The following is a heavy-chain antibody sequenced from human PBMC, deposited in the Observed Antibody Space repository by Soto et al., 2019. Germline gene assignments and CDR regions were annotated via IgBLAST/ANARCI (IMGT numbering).Heavy chain of an antibody. CDR2: IKQDGSEK. V-gene: IGHV3-7*01. CDR3: ARDRDWMGDYEGFDY. Sequence: GGSLRLSCAASGFTFSSYWMSWVRQAPGKGLEWVANIKQDGSEKYYVDSVKGRFTISRDNAKNSLYLQMNSLRAEDTAVYYCARDRDWMGDYEGFDYWGQGTLVTVSS. D-gene: IGHD4-17*01. J-gene: IGHJ4*02. CDR1: GFTFSSYW.